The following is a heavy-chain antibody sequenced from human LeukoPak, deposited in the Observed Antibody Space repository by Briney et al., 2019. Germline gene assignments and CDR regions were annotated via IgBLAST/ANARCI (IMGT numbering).Heavy chain of an antibody. J-gene: IGHJ4*02. CDR2: ISYDGSNK. CDR1: GFTFSSYG. CDR3: ANAQTNSGSYFFDY. V-gene: IGHV3-30*18. D-gene: IGHD1-26*01. Sequence: PGGSLRLSCAASGFTFSSYGMHWVRQAPGKGLEWVAVISYDGSNKYYAGSVKGRFTISRDNSKNTLYLQMNSLGAEDTAVYYCANAQTNSGSYFFDYWGQGTLVTVSS.